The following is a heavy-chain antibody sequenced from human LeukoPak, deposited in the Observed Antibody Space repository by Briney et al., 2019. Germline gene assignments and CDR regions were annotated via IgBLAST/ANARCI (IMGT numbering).Heavy chain of an antibody. Sequence: PGGSLRLSCADSGFTVSSNYMSWVRQAPGKRLEWVSVIYSGGDTYYADSVRGRFTISRHISKNALYLQMSSLRAEDTAVYYCAKDFWTSSSWFDYWGQGTLVTVSS. J-gene: IGHJ4*02. CDR2: IYSGGDT. CDR3: AKDFWTSSSWFDY. D-gene: IGHD6-13*01. V-gene: IGHV3-53*04. CDR1: GFTVSSNY.